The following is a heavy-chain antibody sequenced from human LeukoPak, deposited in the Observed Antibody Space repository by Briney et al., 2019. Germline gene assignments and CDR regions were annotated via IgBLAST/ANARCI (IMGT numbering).Heavy chain of an antibody. CDR3: ARADTYYYDSSGYLPY. CDR2: IYYSGST. D-gene: IGHD3-22*01. Sequence: SETLSLTCTVSGGSISSSSYYWGWIRQPPGKGLEWIGSIYYSGSTYYSPSLKSRVTISVDTSKNQFSLKLSSVTAADTAVYYCARADTYYYDSSGYLPYWGQGTLVTVSS. CDR1: GGSISSSSYY. V-gene: IGHV4-39*07. J-gene: IGHJ4*02.